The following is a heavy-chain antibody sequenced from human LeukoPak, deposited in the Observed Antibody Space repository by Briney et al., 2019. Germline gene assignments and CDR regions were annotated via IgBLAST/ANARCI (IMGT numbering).Heavy chain of an antibody. V-gene: IGHV4-59*12. CDR1: GGSISSYY. D-gene: IGHD1-26*01. J-gene: IGHJ4*02. Sequence: KASETLSLTCTVSGGSISSYYWSWIRQPPGKGLEWIGYIYYTGNTNYNPSLKSRVTISVDTSKYQFSLKLSSVTAADTAVYYCARLSGSYYVGGDAYYFDYWGQGTLVTVSS. CDR2: IYYTGNT. CDR3: ARLSGSYYVGGDAYYFDY.